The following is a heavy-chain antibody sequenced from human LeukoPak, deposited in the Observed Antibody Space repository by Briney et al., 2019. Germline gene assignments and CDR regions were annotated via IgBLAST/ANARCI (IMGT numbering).Heavy chain of an antibody. J-gene: IGHJ4*02. V-gene: IGHV3-21*01. D-gene: IGHD3-10*01. CDR1: GFTFSSYS. CDR2: ISSSSSYI. Sequence: PGGSLGLSCAASGFTFSSYSMNWVRQAPGRGLEWVSSISSSSSYIYYADSVKDRFTISRDNAKNSLYLQMNSLRAEDTAVYYCAREAYYYGSGSYWDFDYWGQGTLVTVSS. CDR3: AREAYYYGSGSYWDFDY.